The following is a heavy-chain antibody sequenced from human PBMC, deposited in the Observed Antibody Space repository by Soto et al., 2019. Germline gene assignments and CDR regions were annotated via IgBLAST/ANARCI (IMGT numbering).Heavy chain of an antibody. Sequence: QVQLVESGGGVVQPGRSLRLSCAASGFTFRGYGMHWVRQAPGRGLEWVAVIWYDGSNKYYADSVKGRFIISRDNSNNTLYLQMNSLRAEDTADYYCARGDCSGTNCYAFDIWGQGTMVTVSS. CDR1: GFTFRGYG. J-gene: IGHJ3*02. CDR3: ARGDCSGTNCYAFDI. CDR2: IWYDGSNK. V-gene: IGHV3-33*01. D-gene: IGHD2-2*01.